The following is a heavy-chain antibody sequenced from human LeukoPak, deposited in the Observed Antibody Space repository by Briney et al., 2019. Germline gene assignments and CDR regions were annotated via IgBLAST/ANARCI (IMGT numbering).Heavy chain of an antibody. J-gene: IGHJ4*02. Sequence: SETLSLTCTVSGGSISSYYWSWIQQPPGKGLEWIGYIYYSGSTNHNPSLKSRVTISVDTSKNQFSLKLSSVTAADTAVYYCARDQYGDYDFDYWGQGTLVTVSS. V-gene: IGHV4-59*01. D-gene: IGHD4-17*01. CDR3: ARDQYGDYDFDY. CDR2: IYYSGST. CDR1: GGSISSYY.